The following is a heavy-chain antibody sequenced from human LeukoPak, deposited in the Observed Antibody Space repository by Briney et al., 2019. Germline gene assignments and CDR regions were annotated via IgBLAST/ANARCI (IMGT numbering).Heavy chain of an antibody. D-gene: IGHD5-12*01. Sequence: SETLSLTCTVSGGSFSTYYWSWIRQPPGKGLEWIGNIYYSGSTKYNPSLKSRVTISVDTGKKQFSLKLSAVTAADTAVYFCVRYSGYLYYNWFDPWGHGTLVTVSS. V-gene: IGHV4-59*08. CDR3: VRYSGYLYYNWFDP. CDR1: GGSFSTYY. CDR2: IYYSGST. J-gene: IGHJ5*02.